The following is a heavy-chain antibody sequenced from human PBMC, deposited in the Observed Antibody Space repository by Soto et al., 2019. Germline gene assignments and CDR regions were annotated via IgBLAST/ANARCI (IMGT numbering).Heavy chain of an antibody. CDR1: GGSFSGYY. CDR3: AREGYGDPNGFDP. CDR2: INHSGST. Sequence: SQTLTLTCAVYGGSFSGYYWSWIRQPPGKGLEWIGEINHSGSTNYNPSLKSRVTISVDTSKNQFSLKLSSVTAADTSVYYCAREGYGDPNGFDPWGQGTLVTVSS. J-gene: IGHJ5*02. D-gene: IGHD4-17*01. V-gene: IGHV4-34*01.